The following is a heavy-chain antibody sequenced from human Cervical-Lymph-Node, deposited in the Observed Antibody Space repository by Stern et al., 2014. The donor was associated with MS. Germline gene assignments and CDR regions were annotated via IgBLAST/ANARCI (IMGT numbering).Heavy chain of an antibody. V-gene: IGHV4-31*03. J-gene: IGHJ5*02. D-gene: IGHD3-10*01. CDR3: ARSYYYGSGSTNWFDP. CDR1: GGSISSGGYY. Sequence: QLQLQESGPGLVKPSQTLSLTCTVSGGSISSGGYYWSWIRQHPGKGLEWIGYIYYSGSTYYNPSLKSRVTISVDTSKNQFSLKLSSVTAADTAVYYCARSYYYGSGSTNWFDPWGQGTLVTVSS. CDR2: IYYSGST.